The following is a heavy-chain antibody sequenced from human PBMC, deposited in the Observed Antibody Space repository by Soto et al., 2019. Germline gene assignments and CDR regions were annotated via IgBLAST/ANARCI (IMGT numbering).Heavy chain of an antibody. CDR1: GYTFTSYD. V-gene: IGHV1-8*01. CDR3: ARGPRTIAAAGNNWFDP. CDR2: MNPNSGNT. D-gene: IGHD6-13*01. J-gene: IGHJ5*02. Sequence: QVQLVQSGAEVKKPGASVKVSCKASGYTFTSYDINWVRQATGQGLEWMGWMNPNSGNTGYAQKFQGRVTMTRNTSIITAYMELSSLRSEDTAVYYGARGPRTIAAAGNNWFDPWGQGTLVTVSS.